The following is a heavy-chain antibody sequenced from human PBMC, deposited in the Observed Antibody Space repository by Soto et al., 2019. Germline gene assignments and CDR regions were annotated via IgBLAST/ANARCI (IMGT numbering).Heavy chain of an antibody. D-gene: IGHD3-10*01. CDR1: GYNFLTYG. CDR3: ARDRPGISVIRAVKTYNYFDP. J-gene: IGHJ5*02. V-gene: IGHV1-18*01. Sequence: ASVKVSCKASGYNFLTYGISWLRQAPGRGLEWMGWISTDNTHRNYAQNFQERVTMTTDTSTNTAYMELRSLRSDDTAIYYCARDRPGISVIRAVKTYNYFDPWGQGTLVPSPQ. CDR2: ISTDNTHR.